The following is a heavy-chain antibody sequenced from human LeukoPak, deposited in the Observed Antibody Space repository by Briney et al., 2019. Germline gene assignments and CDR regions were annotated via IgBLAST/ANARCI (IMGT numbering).Heavy chain of an antibody. V-gene: IGHV3-48*01. D-gene: IGHD3-10*01. CDR3: ARQWFGDWGYYFDY. CDR2: IRGSSSSI. CDR1: GFTFSSYS. Sequence: QSGGSLRLSCAASGFTFSSYSMNWVRQAPGKGLEWASYIRGSSSSIYYADSVKGRFTVSRGNAKNSLYLQMNSLRAEDTAVYYCARQWFGDWGYYFDYWGQGTLVTVSS. J-gene: IGHJ4*02.